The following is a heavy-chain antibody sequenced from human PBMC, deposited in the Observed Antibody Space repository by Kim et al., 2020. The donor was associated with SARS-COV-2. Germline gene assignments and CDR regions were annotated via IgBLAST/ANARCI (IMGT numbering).Heavy chain of an antibody. CDR1: GGSFSGYY. D-gene: IGHD6-19*01. Sequence: SETLSLTCAVYGGSFSGYYWSWIRQPPGKGLEWIGEINHSGSTNYNPSLKSRVTISVDTSKNPFSLKLSSVTAADTAVYYCSRGTRQWLVRGPYYYYMDV. V-gene: IGHV4-34*01. CDR3: SRGTRQWLVRGPYYYYMDV. CDR2: INHSGST. J-gene: IGHJ6*03.